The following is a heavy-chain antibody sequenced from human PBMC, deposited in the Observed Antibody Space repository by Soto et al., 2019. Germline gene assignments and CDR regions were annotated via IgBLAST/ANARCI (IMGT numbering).Heavy chain of an antibody. CDR1: GYTFTGYY. CDR3: ASDIVVVPAAEPGGMDV. D-gene: IGHD2-2*01. Sequence: GASVKVSCKASGYTFTGYYMHWVRQAPGQGLEWMGWINPNSGGTNYAQKFQGRVTVTRDTSISTAYMELSRLRSDDTAVYYCASDIVVVPAAEPGGMDVWGQGTTVTVSS. CDR2: INPNSGGT. V-gene: IGHV1-2*02. J-gene: IGHJ6*02.